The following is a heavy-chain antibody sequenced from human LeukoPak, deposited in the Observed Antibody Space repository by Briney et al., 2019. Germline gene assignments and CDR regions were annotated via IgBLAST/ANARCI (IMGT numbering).Heavy chain of an antibody. CDR3: ARDGEGDEGWDY. Sequence: SETLSLTCTVSGVSIVRHYWIWIRQPPGKGLEWIGHISCSGSTNHNPSLKSRVTISVDTSKNQVSLRLSSVTAADTAVYYCARDGEGDEGWDYWGQGTLVTVSS. V-gene: IGHV4-59*11. J-gene: IGHJ4*02. CDR2: ISCSGST. D-gene: IGHD7-27*01. CDR1: GVSIVRHY.